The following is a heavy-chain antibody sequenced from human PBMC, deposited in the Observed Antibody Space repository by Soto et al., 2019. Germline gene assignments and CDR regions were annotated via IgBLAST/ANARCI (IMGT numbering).Heavy chain of an antibody. Sequence: EVQLLESGGGLVQPGGSLRLSCAASGFILSSYAMRWVRQAPGKGLEWVSAVSGSGGSTYYADSVKGRFTISRDNSKNTLYLQMNSLRAEDTAVYYCARRGPGTYFDYWGQGTLVTVSS. V-gene: IGHV3-23*01. CDR2: VSGSGGST. CDR3: ARRGPGTYFDY. CDR1: GFILSSYA. J-gene: IGHJ4*02. D-gene: IGHD6-13*01.